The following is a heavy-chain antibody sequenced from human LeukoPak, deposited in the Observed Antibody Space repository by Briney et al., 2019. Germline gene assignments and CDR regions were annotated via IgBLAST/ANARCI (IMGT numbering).Heavy chain of an antibody. Sequence: SVKVSCKASGGTFSSYTISWVRQAPGQGLEWMGRIIPILGIANYAQKFQGRVTSTADKSTSTAYMELSSLRSEDTAVYYCASPSYCSSTSCYTSFDYWGQGTLVTVSS. D-gene: IGHD2-2*02. CDR1: GGTFSSYT. J-gene: IGHJ4*02. CDR3: ASPSYCSSTSCYTSFDY. CDR2: IIPILGIA. V-gene: IGHV1-69*02.